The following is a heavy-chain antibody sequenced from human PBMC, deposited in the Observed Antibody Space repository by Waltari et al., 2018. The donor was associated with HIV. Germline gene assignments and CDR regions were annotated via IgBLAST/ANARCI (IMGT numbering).Heavy chain of an antibody. J-gene: IGHJ4*02. D-gene: IGHD3-16*01. Sequence: EVQLVESGGGLVKPGGSLTLSRAASGFTFNLAWMSWVRQAPGKGLEWVGRIKSESHGWTTDFAAPVKGRFTISRDDSKNTVSLQMNSLKTEDTAVYFCSTMGGFPSFDYWGQGTLVTVSS. V-gene: IGHV3-15*01. CDR2: IKSESHGWTT. CDR1: GFTFNLAW. CDR3: STMGGFPSFDY.